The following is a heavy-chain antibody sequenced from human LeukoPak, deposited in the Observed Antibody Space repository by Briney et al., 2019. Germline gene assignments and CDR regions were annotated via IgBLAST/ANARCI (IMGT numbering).Heavy chain of an antibody. D-gene: IGHD6-13*01. J-gene: IGHJ3*02. Sequence: SETLSLTCTVSGGSISSYYWSWIRQPAGKGLEGSGRIYTSGSTNYNPSLKSGVTMSVDTSKNQFSLKLSSVTAADTAVYYCARDLGYVAFDIWGQGTMVTVSS. CDR1: GGSISSYY. V-gene: IGHV4-4*07. CDR3: ARDLGYVAFDI. CDR2: IYTSGST.